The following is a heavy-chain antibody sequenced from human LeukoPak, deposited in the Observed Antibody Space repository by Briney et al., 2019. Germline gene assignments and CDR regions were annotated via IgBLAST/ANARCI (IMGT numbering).Heavy chain of an antibody. V-gene: IGHV3-21*04. Sequence: GGSLRLSCAASGFTFSSYSMNWVRQAPGKGLEWVSSISSSSSYMYYADSVKGRFTISRDNAKNSLYLQMNSLRAEDTALYHCASNRYSSGWYYFDYWGQGTLVTVSS. CDR1: GFTFSSYS. CDR2: ISSSSSYM. CDR3: ASNRYSSGWYYFDY. D-gene: IGHD6-19*01. J-gene: IGHJ4*02.